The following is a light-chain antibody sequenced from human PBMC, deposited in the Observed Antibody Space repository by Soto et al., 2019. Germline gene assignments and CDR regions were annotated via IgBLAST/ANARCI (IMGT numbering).Light chain of an antibody. CDR1: QSINTY. J-gene: IGKJ5*01. V-gene: IGKV3-11*01. CDR2: DAS. CDR3: QQRSNWPH. Sequence: EIVLTQSPATLSLSPGQRATLACRASQSINTYLAWYQQRPGQAPRFLIYDASDRATGIPARFSGSGSGTDFTLTINDLEPEDSAVYYCQQRSNWPHFGQGTRLEIK.